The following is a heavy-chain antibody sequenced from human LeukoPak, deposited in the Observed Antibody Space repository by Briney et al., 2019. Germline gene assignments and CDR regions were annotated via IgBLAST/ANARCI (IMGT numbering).Heavy chain of an antibody. V-gene: IGHV1-2*02. CDR3: ARDRVPHSHFQH. Sequence: GASVKVSCKASGYTFTGYYMHWVRQAPGQGLEWMGWINPNSGGTNYAQKFQGRVTMTRDTSISTAYMELSRLRSDDAAVYYCARDRVPHSHFQHWGQGTLVTVSS. D-gene: IGHD3-10*01. CDR2: INPNSGGT. J-gene: IGHJ1*01. CDR1: GYTFTGYY.